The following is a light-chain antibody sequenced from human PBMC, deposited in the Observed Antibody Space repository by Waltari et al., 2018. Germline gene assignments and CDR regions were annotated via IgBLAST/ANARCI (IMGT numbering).Light chain of an antibody. CDR2: SAS. J-gene: IGKJ2*01. Sequence: EIVMTQSPATLSVSPGERVTLSCRASHSVSPKLAWYQQRPGQAPRLLIYSASIRATDIPARFSGSGSGTEFTLTISSLQSEDFAVYYCQQYDNWHDYTFGQGTKLEIK. V-gene: IGKV3-15*01. CDR3: QQYDNWHDYT. CDR1: HSVSPK.